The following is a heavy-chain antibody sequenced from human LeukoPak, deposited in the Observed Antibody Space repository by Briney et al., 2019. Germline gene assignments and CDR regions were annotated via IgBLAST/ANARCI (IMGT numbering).Heavy chain of an antibody. D-gene: IGHD2-21*02. J-gene: IGHJ4*02. CDR2: ISWNSGSI. Sequence: GGSLRLSCAASGFTFDNYAMHWVRQAPGKGLEWVSGISWNSGSIGYADSVKGRFTISRDNAKNSLYLQMNSLRAEDTALYYCAKASSEYCGGDCYPAIFDYWGQGTLVTVSS. V-gene: IGHV3-9*01. CDR1: GFTFDNYA. CDR3: AKASSEYCGGDCYPAIFDY.